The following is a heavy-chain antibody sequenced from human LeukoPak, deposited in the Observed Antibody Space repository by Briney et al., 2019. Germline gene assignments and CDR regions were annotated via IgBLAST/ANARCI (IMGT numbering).Heavy chain of an antibody. J-gene: IGHJ4*02. CDR1: GGTFSSYT. Sequence: ASVKVSCKASGGTFSSYTISWVRQAPGQGLEWMAWISGGYNGDSNYTLKLRGRLTMTTDTSTSTDYMELRSLRSDDTAVYYCARDEKKYCSGGSCPAYFDYWGQETLVTVSS. V-gene: IGHV1-18*01. CDR3: ARDEKKYCSGGSCPAYFDY. CDR2: ISGGYNGDS. D-gene: IGHD2-15*01.